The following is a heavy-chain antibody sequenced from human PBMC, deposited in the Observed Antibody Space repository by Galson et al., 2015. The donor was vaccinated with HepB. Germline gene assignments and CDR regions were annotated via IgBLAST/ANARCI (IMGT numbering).Heavy chain of an antibody. J-gene: IGHJ4*01. Sequence: SLRLSCAASSSTLTSSAMSWVRQAPGKRLECVSIMYIGGTPFYADSVQGRFTLSRDNSKSTVYLRMNTLRAEDTAVYYCARIASAVTKNFDYGGHGTLVTVSS. D-gene: IGHD4-17*01. CDR3: ARIASAVTKNFDY. V-gene: IGHV3-53*01. CDR1: SSTLTSSA. CDR2: MYIGGTP.